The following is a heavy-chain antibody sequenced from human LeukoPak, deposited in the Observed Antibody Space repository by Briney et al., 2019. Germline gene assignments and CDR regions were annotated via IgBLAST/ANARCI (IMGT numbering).Heavy chain of an antibody. J-gene: IGHJ4*02. V-gene: IGHV4-39*01. Sequence: SETLSLXCTVSGGSISSSSYYWGWIRQPPGKGLEWIGSIYYSGSTYYNPSLKSRVTISVDTSKNQFSLKLSSVTAADTAVYYCARHDGYNYYFDYWGQGTLVTVSS. D-gene: IGHD5-24*01. CDR2: IYYSGST. CDR1: GGSISSSSYY. CDR3: ARHDGYNYYFDY.